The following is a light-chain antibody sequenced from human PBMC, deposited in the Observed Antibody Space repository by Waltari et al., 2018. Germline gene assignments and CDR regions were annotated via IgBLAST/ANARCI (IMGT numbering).Light chain of an antibody. V-gene: IGKV1-39*01. Sequence: DIQMTQSPSSLSASVGDRVTITCRASQSINTYLNWYQRKPGEAPKLLIYGASTLESGVPSRFSGSGSGTDFTLTISSLQPEDFATYNCQQGYRIPLAFGPGAKVEMK. CDR1: QSINTY. CDR2: GAS. CDR3: QQGYRIPLA. J-gene: IGKJ3*01.